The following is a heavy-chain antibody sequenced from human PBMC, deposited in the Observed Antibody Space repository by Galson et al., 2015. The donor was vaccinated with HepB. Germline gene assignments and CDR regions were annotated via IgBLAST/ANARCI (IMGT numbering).Heavy chain of an antibody. CDR3: ARAPALLLWFGESDY. CDR1: GYTFTSYA. Sequence: SVKVSCKASGYTFTSYAMHWVHQAPGQRLEWMGWINAGNGNTKYSQKFQGRVTITRDTSASTAYMELSSLRSEDTAVYHCARAPALLLWFGESDYWGQGTLVTVSS. D-gene: IGHD3-10*01. J-gene: IGHJ4*02. V-gene: IGHV1-3*01. CDR2: INAGNGNT.